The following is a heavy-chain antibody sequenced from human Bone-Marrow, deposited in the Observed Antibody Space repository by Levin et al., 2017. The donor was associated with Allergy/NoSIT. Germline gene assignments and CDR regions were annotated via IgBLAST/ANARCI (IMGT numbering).Heavy chain of an antibody. Sequence: KESGPTLVKPTQTLTLTYTFSGFSLSTNGISLSWIRPAPGKALERLALIDWADDKFYTASLKTRPAISKDTSKNQVVLIMTNMDSVDTGTYYCAHLLDVYSYGSGSYRYFDYWGQGTLVTVSS. CDR1: GFSLSTNGIS. J-gene: IGHJ4*02. D-gene: IGHD3-10*01. CDR3: AHLLDVYSYGSGSYRYFDY. V-gene: IGHV2-70*12. CDR2: IDWADDK.